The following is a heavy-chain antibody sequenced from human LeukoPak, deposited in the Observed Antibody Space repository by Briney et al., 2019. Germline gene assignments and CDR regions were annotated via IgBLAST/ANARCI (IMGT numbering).Heavy chain of an antibody. CDR2: ISSSGSTI. CDR3: ARDQELWLVHHDAFDI. D-gene: IGHD6-19*01. CDR1: GFTFSDYY. V-gene: IGHV3-11*01. J-gene: IGHJ3*02. Sequence: GGSLRLSCAASGFTFSDYYMSWIRQAPGKGLEWVSYISSSGSTIYYADSVKGRFTISRDNAKNSLYLQMNSLRAEDTAVYYCARDQELWLVHHDAFDIWGQGTMVTVSS.